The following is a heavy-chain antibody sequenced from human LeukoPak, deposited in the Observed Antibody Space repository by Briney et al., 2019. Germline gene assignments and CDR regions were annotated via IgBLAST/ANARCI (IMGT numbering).Heavy chain of an antibody. CDR1: GGSISSYY. J-gene: IGHJ4*02. D-gene: IGHD2-21*01. V-gene: IGHV4-59*01. CDR3: AREAVIAYFDY. CDR2: IYYSGST. Sequence: SETLSLTCTVSGGSISSYYWSWIRQPPGKGLEWIGYIYYSGSTNYNPSLKSRVTISVDTSKNQFSLKLSPVTAADTAVYYCAREAVIAYFDYWGQGTLVTVSS.